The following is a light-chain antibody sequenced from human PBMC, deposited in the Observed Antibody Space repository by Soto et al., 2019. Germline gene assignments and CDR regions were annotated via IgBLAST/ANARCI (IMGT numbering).Light chain of an antibody. J-gene: IGKJ5*01. CDR2: AAS. Sequence: DIQLTQSPSFLSASLGDRVTITCRASQGISSFLAWYQQKPGKVPKLLIYAASTLQGGVPSRFSGSGSGTQFILTISSLQPEDVATYYCQQIHTYSITFGQGTRLEI. CDR1: QGISSF. V-gene: IGKV1-9*01. CDR3: QQIHTYSIT.